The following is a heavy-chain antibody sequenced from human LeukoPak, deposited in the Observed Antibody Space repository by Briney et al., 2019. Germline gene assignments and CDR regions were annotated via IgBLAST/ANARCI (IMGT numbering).Heavy chain of an antibody. CDR1: GFTFSTYW. CDR2: INRDGSTT. D-gene: IGHD1-1*01. V-gene: IGHV3-74*03. CDR3: TRDPWGYRAGVMDL. Sequence: GGSLRLSCVVSGFTFSTYWMHWVRQVPGKGLEWVSRINRDGSTTTYADSVEGRFTISRDNAKNTVFLQLNSLRAEDTAIYYCTRDPWGYRAGVMDLWGLGTLVTVSS. J-gene: IGHJ4*02.